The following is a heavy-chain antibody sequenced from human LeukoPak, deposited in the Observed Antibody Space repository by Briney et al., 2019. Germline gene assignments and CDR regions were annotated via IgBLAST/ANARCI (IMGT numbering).Heavy chain of an antibody. Sequence: GASVKISCKASGYTFTSYGISWVRQAPGQGLEWMGWISAYNGNTNYAQKLQGRVTITTDTSTSTAYMELRSLRSDDTAVYYCARVSYGGNYFDYWGQGTLVTVSS. CDR1: GYTFTSYG. CDR2: ISAYNGNT. J-gene: IGHJ4*02. CDR3: ARVSYGGNYFDY. D-gene: IGHD4-23*01. V-gene: IGHV1-18*01.